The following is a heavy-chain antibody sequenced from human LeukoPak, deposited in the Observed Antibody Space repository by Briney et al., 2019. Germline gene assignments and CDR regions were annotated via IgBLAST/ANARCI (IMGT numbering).Heavy chain of an antibody. CDR1: GFTFDDYA. D-gene: IGHD5-24*01. CDR2: ISWDDGST. Sequence: GGSLRLSCAASGFTFDDYAMHWVRQAPGKGLEWVSLISWDDGSTYYADSVKGRLTISRDNSKNSLYLQMNSLRTEDTALYYCAKDLIMHWPPTIQYYYYGMDVWGQGTTVTVSS. V-gene: IGHV3-43*02. J-gene: IGHJ6*02. CDR3: AKDLIMHWPPTIQYYYYGMDV.